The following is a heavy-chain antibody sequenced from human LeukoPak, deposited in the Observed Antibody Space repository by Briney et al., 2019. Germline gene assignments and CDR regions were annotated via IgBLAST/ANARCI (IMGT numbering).Heavy chain of an antibody. CDR1: GYTFTSYG. V-gene: IGHV1-18*01. Sequence: ASVKVSCKASGYTFTSYGISWVRQAPGHGLEWMGWISAYKGNTNYAQELQGRVNMTTDTSTSTAYMELRSLRSDDTAVYYCARVLGYCSSTSCYAFDYWGQGTLVTVSS. J-gene: IGHJ4*02. CDR3: ARVLGYCSSTSCYAFDY. D-gene: IGHD2-2*01. CDR2: ISAYKGNT.